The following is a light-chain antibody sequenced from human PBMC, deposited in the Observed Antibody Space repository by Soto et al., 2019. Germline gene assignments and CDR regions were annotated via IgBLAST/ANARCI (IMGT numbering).Light chain of an antibody. J-gene: IGKJ5*01. CDR1: QSIRTS. Sequence: VLSQYTPSLSLSPGERASVFCGASQSIRTSLAWYQQKPGQAPRLVIFDASNRANGVPARFGGSGSGTDFTLTINILEPEDFAVYYCQQRNVWPPITFGQGTRLEI. CDR3: QQRNVWPPIT. CDR2: DAS. V-gene: IGKV3-11*01.